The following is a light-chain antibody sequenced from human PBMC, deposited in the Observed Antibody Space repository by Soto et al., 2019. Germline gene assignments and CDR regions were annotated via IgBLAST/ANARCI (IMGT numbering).Light chain of an antibody. CDR3: QQSYSTPFT. CDR2: ATS. CDR1: QSISSY. V-gene: IGKV1-39*01. Sequence: DVQMTQSPSSLSASVGDGVTITCRASQSISSYLNWYQQKPGEAPKLLIYATSSLQIGVPSRFSGSGSGTDFTLTISSLQPDDFVTYYCQQSYSTPFTCGPGTKVDIK. J-gene: IGKJ3*01.